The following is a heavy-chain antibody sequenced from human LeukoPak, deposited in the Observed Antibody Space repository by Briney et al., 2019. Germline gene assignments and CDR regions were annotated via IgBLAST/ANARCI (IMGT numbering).Heavy chain of an antibody. Sequence: QPGGSLKVSCVASGFTFSTCNMHWVRQAPGKGLEWVALIWYDGSNKYYADSVKGRFTISRDNSKNTLYLQMNSLRAEDTAVYYCAKDSNDYGDYNYLDYWSQGTLVTVSS. V-gene: IGHV3-33*06. CDR3: AKDSNDYGDYNYLDY. J-gene: IGHJ4*02. CDR1: GFTFSTCN. CDR2: IWYDGSNK. D-gene: IGHD4-17*01.